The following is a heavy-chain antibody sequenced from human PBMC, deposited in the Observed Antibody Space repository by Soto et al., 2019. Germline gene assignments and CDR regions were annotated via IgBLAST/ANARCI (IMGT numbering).Heavy chain of an antibody. J-gene: IGHJ4*02. Sequence: QVQLVESGGGLVKPGGSLRLSCAASGFSFSDYYMSWIRQAPGKGLECVSYITHSGSIIHYADSVKGRFTISRDNTKNSLYLQMTGLRAEDTAVYYCARLAVAGTHYFANWGQGTLVTVSS. CDR1: GFSFSDYY. V-gene: IGHV3-11*01. CDR3: ARLAVAGTHYFAN. D-gene: IGHD6-19*01. CDR2: ITHSGSII.